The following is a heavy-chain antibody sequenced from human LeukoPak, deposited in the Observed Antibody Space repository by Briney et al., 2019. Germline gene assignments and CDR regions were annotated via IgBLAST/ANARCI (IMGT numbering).Heavy chain of an antibody. V-gene: IGHV3-30*02. D-gene: IGHD2-2*01. J-gene: IGHJ4*02. CDR1: GFTFSSYG. CDR3: AKDGIVVVPAAPDY. Sequence: PGGSLRLSCAASGFTFSSYGMHWVRQAPGKGLEWVAFIRYDGSNKYYADSVKGRFTISRDNSKNTLYLQMNSLRAEDTAVYYCAKDGIVVVPAAPDYWGQGTLVTVSS. CDR2: IRYDGSNK.